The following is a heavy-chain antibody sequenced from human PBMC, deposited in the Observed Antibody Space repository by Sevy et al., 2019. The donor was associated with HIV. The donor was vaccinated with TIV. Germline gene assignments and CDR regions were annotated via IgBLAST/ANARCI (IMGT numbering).Heavy chain of an antibody. Sequence: ALRLSCAASGFTFDDYAIHWVRQAPGKGLEWVSGLSWNSGTIDYADSVKGRFTISRDNAKKSLYLQMNSLRAEDTALYYCAKGAGQWLGDAFDVWGQGTMVTVSS. V-gene: IGHV3-9*01. CDR3: AKGAGQWLGDAFDV. J-gene: IGHJ3*01. CDR2: LSWNSGTI. CDR1: GFTFDDYA. D-gene: IGHD6-19*01.